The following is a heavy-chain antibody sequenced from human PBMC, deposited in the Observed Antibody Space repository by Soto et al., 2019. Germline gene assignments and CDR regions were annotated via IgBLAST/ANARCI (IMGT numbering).Heavy chain of an antibody. CDR2: INWNGGST. CDR1: GFTFDDYG. V-gene: IGHV3-20*01. Sequence: GGSLRLSCAASGFTFDDYGMSWVRQAPGKGLEWVSGINWNGGSTGYADSVKGRFTISRDNAKNSLYLQMNSLRAEDTALYHCARLGLLWFGELFGYMDVWGKGTTVTVSS. J-gene: IGHJ6*03. D-gene: IGHD3-10*01. CDR3: ARLGLLWFGELFGYMDV.